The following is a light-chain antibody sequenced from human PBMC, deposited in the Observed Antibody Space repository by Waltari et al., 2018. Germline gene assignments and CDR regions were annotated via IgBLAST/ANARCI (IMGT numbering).Light chain of an antibody. Sequence: ALTQPASVSGSPGQSITISCSGISHDIGHYDYVAWYLQPPATAPKLIIFDVSKRPSGISDRFSASKSGSTASLTISGLQAEDEGEYFCGSYTTNSPFAVVFGGGTKLTVL. CDR3: GSYTTNSPFAVV. CDR1: SHDIGHYDY. CDR2: DVS. J-gene: IGLJ2*01. V-gene: IGLV2-14*03.